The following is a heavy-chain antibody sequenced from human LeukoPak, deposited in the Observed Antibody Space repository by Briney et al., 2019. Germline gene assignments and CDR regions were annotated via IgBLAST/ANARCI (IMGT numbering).Heavy chain of an antibody. CDR3: ARGQAGTTRH. CDR1: GDSISGTTYY. D-gene: IGHD1-7*01. CDR2: IYYSGTT. V-gene: IGHV4-39*07. J-gene: IGHJ4*02. Sequence: SETLSLTCTVSGDSISGTTYYWGWIRQPPGKGLEWLGSIYYSGTTYYNPSLKSRVAMSVDTSKNQFSLKLSSVTAADTAVYYCARGQAGTTRHWGQGTLVTVSS.